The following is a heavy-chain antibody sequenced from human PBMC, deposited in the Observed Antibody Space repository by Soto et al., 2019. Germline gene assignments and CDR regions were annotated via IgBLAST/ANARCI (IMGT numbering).Heavy chain of an antibody. J-gene: IGHJ6*03. CDR2: ISWNSGSI. V-gene: IGHV3-9*01. CDR1: GFTFDDYA. D-gene: IGHD4-4*01. Sequence: EVQVAESGGGLVQPGRSLRLSCAASGFTFDDYAMHWVRQAPGKGLEWVSGISWNSGSIGYADSVKGRFTISRDNAKNSLYLQMNSLRAEDTALYYCAKDVQYRNYYYYYYMDVWGKGTTVTVSS. CDR3: AKDVQYRNYYYYYYMDV.